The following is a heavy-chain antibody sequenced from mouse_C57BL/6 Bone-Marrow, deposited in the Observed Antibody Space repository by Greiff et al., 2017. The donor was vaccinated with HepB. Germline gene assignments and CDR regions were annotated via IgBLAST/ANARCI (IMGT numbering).Heavy chain of an antibody. D-gene: IGHD3-2*02. J-gene: IGHJ2*01. V-gene: IGHV1-66*01. Sequence: VQLQQSGPELVKPGASVKISCKASGYSFTSYYIHWVKQRPGQGLEWIGWIYPGSGNTKYNEKFKGKATLTADTSSSTAYMQLSSLTSEDSAVYYCARDSSGYLYYFDYWGQGTTLTVSS. CDR1: GYSFTSYY. CDR3: ARDSSGYLYYFDY. CDR2: IYPGSGNT.